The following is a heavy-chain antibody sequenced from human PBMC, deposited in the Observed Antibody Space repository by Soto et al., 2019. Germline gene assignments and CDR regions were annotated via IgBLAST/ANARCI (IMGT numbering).Heavy chain of an antibody. CDR1: GYTFISYD. J-gene: IGHJ3*02. D-gene: IGHD3-10*01. V-gene: IGHV1-8*01. CDR3: ARPTLGSGRGRDAFDI. CDR2: MNPNSGNT. Sequence: QVQLVQSGAEVKKPGASVKVSCKASGYTFISYDINWVRQATGQGLEWMGWMNPNSGNTGYAQKFQGRVTMTRNTSISTAYMELSSLRSEDTAVYYCARPTLGSGRGRDAFDIWGQGTMVTVSS.